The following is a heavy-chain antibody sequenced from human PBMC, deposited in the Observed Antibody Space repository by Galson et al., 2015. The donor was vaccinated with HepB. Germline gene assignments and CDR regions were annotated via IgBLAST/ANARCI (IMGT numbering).Heavy chain of an antibody. V-gene: IGHV1-69*13. CDR2: IIPIFGTA. J-gene: IGHJ6*03. CDR3: ARGNSSSVHGDDYYYYYMDV. D-gene: IGHD6-6*01. Sequence: SVKVSCKASGGTFSSYAISWVRQAPGQGLEWMGGIIPIFGTANYAQKFQGRVTITADESTSTAYMELSSLRSEDTAVYYCARGNSSSVHGDDYYYYYMDVWGKGTTVTVSS. CDR1: GGTFSSYA.